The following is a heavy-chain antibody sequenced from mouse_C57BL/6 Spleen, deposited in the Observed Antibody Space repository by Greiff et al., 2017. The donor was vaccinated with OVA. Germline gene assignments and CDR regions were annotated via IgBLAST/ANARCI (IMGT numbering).Heavy chain of an antibody. J-gene: IGHJ3*01. Sequence: VQRVESGAELVKPGASVKISCKASGYAFSSYWMNWVKQRPGKGLEWIGQIYPGDGDTNYNGKFKGKATLTADKSSSTAYMQLSSLTSEDSAVYFCARIDDGYLAYWGQGTLVTVSA. D-gene: IGHD2-3*01. V-gene: IGHV1-80*01. CDR3: ARIDDGYLAY. CDR1: GYAFSSYW. CDR2: IYPGDGDT.